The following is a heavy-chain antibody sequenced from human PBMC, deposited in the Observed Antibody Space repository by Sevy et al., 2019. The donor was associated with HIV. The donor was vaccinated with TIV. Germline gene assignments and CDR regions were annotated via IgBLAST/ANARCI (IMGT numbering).Heavy chain of an antibody. CDR1: GFSFSIYS. V-gene: IGHV3-48*02. J-gene: IGHJ4*02. Sequence: GGSLGLSCAASGFSFSIYSMNWVRQAPGKGLEWLSSITNSGATKYYAESVKGRFTISRDNAKNSLYLQMDSLRDEDTAVYYCARDTTVTRIFNYWGQGTLVTVSS. CDR2: ITNSGATK. CDR3: ARDTTVTRIFNY. D-gene: IGHD3-3*02.